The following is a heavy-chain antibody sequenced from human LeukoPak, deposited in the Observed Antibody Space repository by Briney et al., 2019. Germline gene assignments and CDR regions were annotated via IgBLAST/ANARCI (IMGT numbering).Heavy chain of an antibody. D-gene: IGHD2-15*01. Sequence: GASVKVSCKASGYTFTGYYMHWVRQAPGQGLEWMGRINPSSGGTNYAQKFQGRVTMTRDTSISTAYMELSRLRSDDTAVYYCARGSAGYCSGGSCYWFDPWGQGTLVTVSS. V-gene: IGHV1-2*06. J-gene: IGHJ5*02. CDR2: INPSSGGT. CDR3: ARGSAGYCSGGSCYWFDP. CDR1: GYTFTGYY.